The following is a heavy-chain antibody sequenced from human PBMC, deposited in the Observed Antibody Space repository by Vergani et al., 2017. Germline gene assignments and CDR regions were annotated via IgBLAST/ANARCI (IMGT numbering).Heavy chain of an antibody. V-gene: IGHV7-4-1*02. CDR1: GYIFTDYA. CDR2: INTNIGKS. D-gene: IGHD3-10*01. J-gene: IGHJ4*02. Sequence: QVQLVQSGSELKKPGASVKVSCKASGYIFTDYAMNWVRQAPGQGPEWMGWINTNIGKSTYAQGFTGRFVFSLDTSVNTAYLQISSLKAEDTAVYYCARSVVVDDSGSYYIVYWGQGTLVTVSS. CDR3: ARSVVVDDSGSYYIVY.